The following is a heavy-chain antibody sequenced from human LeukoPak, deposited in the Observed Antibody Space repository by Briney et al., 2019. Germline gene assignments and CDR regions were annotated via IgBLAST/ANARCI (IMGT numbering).Heavy chain of an antibody. CDR2: ITSSSSYI. CDR1: GFTFSSYS. V-gene: IGHV3-21*04. CDR3: AKGPPYYSDSSGYYYLDY. D-gene: IGHD3-22*01. J-gene: IGHJ4*02. Sequence: GGSLRLSCAASGFTFSSYSMNWVRQAPGKGLEWVSSITSSSSYIYYADSVKGRFTISRDNAKNSLYLQMNSLRAEDTAVYYCAKGPPYYSDSSGYYYLDYWGQGTLVTVSS.